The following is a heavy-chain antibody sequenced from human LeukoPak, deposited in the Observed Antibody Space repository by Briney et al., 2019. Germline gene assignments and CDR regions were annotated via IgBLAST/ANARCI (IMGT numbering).Heavy chain of an antibody. CDR3: ARDIWGSST. Sequence: SETLSLTCVVSGASISSGGYSWSWIRQPPGKGLEWIGCIYHSGGTHYNPSLKSRVTMSVDMSKNQISLNLNSVTAAETAVYYCARDIWGSSTWGPGTLVTVSS. D-gene: IGHD3-16*01. CDR1: GASISSGGYS. V-gene: IGHV4-30-2*01. J-gene: IGHJ5*02. CDR2: IYHSGGT.